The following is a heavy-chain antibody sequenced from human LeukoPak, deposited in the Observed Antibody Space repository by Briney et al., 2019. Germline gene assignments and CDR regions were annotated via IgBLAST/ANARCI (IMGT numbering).Heavy chain of an antibody. CDR2: IRYDGTKK. Sequence: GGSLRLSCAASGFTFSSYGMHWVRQAPGKGLEWVAFIRYDGTKKYYADSVKGRFSISRDNSKNTLYLQMNSLRAEDTAVYYCAKDHIVVVTAIPNFDYWGQGTLVTVSS. V-gene: IGHV3-30*02. J-gene: IGHJ4*02. CDR3: AKDHIVVVTAIPNFDY. D-gene: IGHD2-21*02. CDR1: GFTFSSYG.